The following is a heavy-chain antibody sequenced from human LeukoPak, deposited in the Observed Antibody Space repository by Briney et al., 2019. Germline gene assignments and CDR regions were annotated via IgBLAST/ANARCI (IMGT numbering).Heavy chain of an antibody. Sequence: PSEILSLTCTVSGGSISSSSYYWGWIRQPPGKGLEWIGSIYYSGSTYYNPPLKSRVTISVDTSKNQFSLTLNSVPAADTAVYYCARRQSSSSTYFDYWGQGTLVTVSS. D-gene: IGHD6-6*01. J-gene: IGHJ4*02. CDR2: IYYSGST. CDR1: GGSISSSSYY. CDR3: ARRQSSSSTYFDY. V-gene: IGHV4-39*01.